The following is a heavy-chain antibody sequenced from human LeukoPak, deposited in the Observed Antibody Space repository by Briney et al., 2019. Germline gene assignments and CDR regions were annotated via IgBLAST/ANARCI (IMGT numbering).Heavy chain of an antibody. J-gene: IGHJ6*02. CDR3: ASTVGPRRRSPVVMDV. Sequence: TGGSLRLSCAASGFTFSSFEMNWVRQAPGKGLEWVSYISSSGSTIHSADSVKGRFTISRDNAKNSLYLQMNSLRAEDTAVYYCASTVGPRRRSPVVMDVWGQGTTVTVSS. CDR2: ISSSGSTI. CDR1: GFTFSSFE. V-gene: IGHV3-48*03. D-gene: IGHD2-15*01.